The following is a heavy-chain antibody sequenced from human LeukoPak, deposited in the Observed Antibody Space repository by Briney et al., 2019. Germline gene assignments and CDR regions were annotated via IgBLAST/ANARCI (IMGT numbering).Heavy chain of an antibody. V-gene: IGHV1-18*01. CDR2: ISAYNGNT. Sequence: ASVKVSCKASGYTFTSYGISWVRQAPGQGLEWMGWISAYNGNTNYAQKLQGRVTMTTDTSTGTAYMELRSLRSDDTAVYYCARVITMVRGVLPNWFDPWGQGTLVTVSS. CDR1: GYTFTSYG. J-gene: IGHJ5*02. CDR3: ARVITMVRGVLPNWFDP. D-gene: IGHD3-10*01.